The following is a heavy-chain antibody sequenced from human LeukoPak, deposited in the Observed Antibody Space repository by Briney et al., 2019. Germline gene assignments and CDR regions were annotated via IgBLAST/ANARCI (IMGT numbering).Heavy chain of an antibody. D-gene: IGHD5-24*01. CDR1: GGSISSHY. Sequence: SETLSLTCTVSGGSISSHYWSWIRQPPGKGLEWIGYIYYSGSTNYNPSLKSRVTISVDTSKNQFSLKLSSVTAADTAVYYCAREARRWEIPYYYYYMDVWGKGTTVTVSS. V-gene: IGHV4-59*11. J-gene: IGHJ6*03. CDR2: IYYSGST. CDR3: AREARRWEIPYYYYYMDV.